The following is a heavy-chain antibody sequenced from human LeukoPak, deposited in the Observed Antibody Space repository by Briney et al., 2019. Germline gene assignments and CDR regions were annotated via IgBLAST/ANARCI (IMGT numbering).Heavy chain of an antibody. CDR2: INHSGST. D-gene: IGHD5-24*01. Sequence: SETLSLTCAVYGGSFSGYYWSWIRQPPGKGLEWIGEINHSGSTNYNPSLKSRVTISVDTSKNQFSLKLSSVTAADTAVYYCARGWLQYSEYFQHWGQGTQVTVSS. CDR1: GGSFSGYY. V-gene: IGHV4-34*01. CDR3: ARGWLQYSEYFQH. J-gene: IGHJ1*01.